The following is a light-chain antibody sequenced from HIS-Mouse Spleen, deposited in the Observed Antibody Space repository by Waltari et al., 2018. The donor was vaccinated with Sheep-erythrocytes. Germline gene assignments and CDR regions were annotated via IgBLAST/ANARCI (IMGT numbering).Light chain of an antibody. CDR1: QGVSSY. V-gene: IGKV3-11*01. J-gene: IGKJ5*01. Sequence: EIVLTQSPATLSLSPGERATLSCRASQGVSSYLAWYQQKPGKAPRLLIYNASNRATGIPARFSGSGAGTDFTLTISSLEPEDFAVYYCQQRSNWPPITFGQGTRLEIK. CDR2: NAS. CDR3: QQRSNWPPIT.